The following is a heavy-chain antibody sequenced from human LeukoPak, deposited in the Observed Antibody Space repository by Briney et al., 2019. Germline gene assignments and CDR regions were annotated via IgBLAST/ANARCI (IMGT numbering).Heavy chain of an antibody. J-gene: IGHJ3*02. CDR1: GGSISSYY. CDR2: IYTSGST. Sequence: SETLSLTCTVSGGSISSYYWSWIRQPAGKGLEWIGRIYTSGSTNYTPSLKSRVTMSVDTSKNQFSLKLSSVTAADTAVYYCARSGTTGTTVYAFDMWGQGTKVTVSS. D-gene: IGHD1-1*01. V-gene: IGHV4-4*07. CDR3: ARSGTTGTTVYAFDM.